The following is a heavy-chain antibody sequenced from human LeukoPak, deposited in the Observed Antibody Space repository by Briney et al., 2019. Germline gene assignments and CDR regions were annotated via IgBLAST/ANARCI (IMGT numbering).Heavy chain of an antibody. D-gene: IGHD3-3*01. V-gene: IGHV1-18*01. J-gene: IGHJ4*02. Sequence: ASVKVSCKASGYTFTSYGISWVRQAPGQGLEWIGWINAYNGNTNHAQKFQGRVTMTTDTSASTVYMELRSPRSDDTAVYYCARDYDSWSGSYWGQGTLVTVSS. CDR3: ARDYDSWSGSY. CDR1: GYTFTSYG. CDR2: INAYNGNT.